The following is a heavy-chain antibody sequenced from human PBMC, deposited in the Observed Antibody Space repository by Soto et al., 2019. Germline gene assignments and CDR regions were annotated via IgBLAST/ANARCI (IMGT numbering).Heavy chain of an antibody. V-gene: IGHV3-21*01. J-gene: IGHJ4*02. D-gene: IGHD2-15*01. CDR3: ARIDCSGGSCFVFGD. CDR1: GFTFSSYS. CDR2: ISSSSSYI. Sequence: GGSLRLSCAASGFTFSSYSMNWVRQAPGKGLEWVSSISSSSSYIYYADSVKGRFTISRDNAKNSRYLQMNSLRAEDTAVYYCARIDCSGGSCFVFGDWGQGTLVTVSS.